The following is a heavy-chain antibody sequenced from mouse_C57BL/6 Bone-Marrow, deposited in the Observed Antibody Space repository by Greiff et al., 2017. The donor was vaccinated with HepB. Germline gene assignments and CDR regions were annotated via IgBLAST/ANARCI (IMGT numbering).Heavy chain of an antibody. V-gene: IGHV1-52*01. CDR2: IDPSDSET. J-gene: IGHJ4*01. CDR3: ARDPTGYAMDY. CDR1: GYTFTSYW. D-gene: IGHD4-1*02. Sequence: QVQLQQPGAELVRPGSSVKLSCKASGYTFTSYWMHWVKQRPIQGLEWIGNIDPSDSETHYNQKFKDKATLTVDKSSSTAYMQLSSLTSEDSAVYYCARDPTGYAMDYWGQGTSVTVSS.